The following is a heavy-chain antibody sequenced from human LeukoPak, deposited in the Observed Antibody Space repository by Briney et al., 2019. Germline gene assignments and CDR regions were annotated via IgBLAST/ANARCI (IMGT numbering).Heavy chain of an antibody. CDR3: ARDDGQGEARNAFDV. D-gene: IGHD3-16*01. V-gene: IGHV4-4*07. J-gene: IGHJ3*01. CDR2: IYTSGST. CDR1: GGSISSYY. Sequence: SETLSLTCTVSGGSISSYYWSWIRQPAGKGLEWIGRIYTSGSTNYNPSLKSRVTMSVDTSKNQFSLKLSSVTAADTAVYYCARDDGQGEARNAFDVWGQGTMVTVSS.